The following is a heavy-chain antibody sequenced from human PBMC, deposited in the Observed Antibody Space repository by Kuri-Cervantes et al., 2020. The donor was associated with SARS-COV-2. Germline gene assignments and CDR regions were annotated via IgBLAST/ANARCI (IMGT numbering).Heavy chain of an antibody. CDR3: ARDSTSSSFDY. CDR2: IIPFVGIT. D-gene: IGHD6-13*01. V-gene: IGHV1-69*04. Sequence: SVKVSCKASGGSFSSDAISWVRQAPGQGLEWMGRIIPFVGITNYAQKFQGRVTITADKSTSTAYMELSSLRSEDTAVYYCARDSTSSSFDYWGQGTLVTVSS. J-gene: IGHJ4*02. CDR1: GGSFSSDA.